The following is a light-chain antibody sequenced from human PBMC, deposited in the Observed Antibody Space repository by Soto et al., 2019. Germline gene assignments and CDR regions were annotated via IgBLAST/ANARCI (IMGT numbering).Light chain of an antibody. CDR1: RSNIGSNT. J-gene: IGLJ3*02. CDR2: SNN. Sequence: QSVLTQPPSASGTPGQRVTISCSGSRSNIGSNTVNWYQQLPGTAPKLLIYSNNQRPSGVPDRFCGSKSGTSASLAISGLQSEDEAEYYCAVWDDSLNGWVFGGGTKVTVL. V-gene: IGLV1-44*01. CDR3: AVWDDSLNGWV.